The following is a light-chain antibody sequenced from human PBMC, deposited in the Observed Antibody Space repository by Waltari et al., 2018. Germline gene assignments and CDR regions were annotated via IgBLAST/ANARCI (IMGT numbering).Light chain of an antibody. CDR3: SSQSSNNVVL. J-gene: IGLJ3*02. V-gene: IGLV2-14*03. CDR1: SSDVGSYNS. Sequence: QSALTQPASVYGSPGQSITISCTGISSDVGSYNSVSWYQAHPGQGPKVIIYDVSDRPSGVSARFSGSKSGNTASLTISGLQAEDEADYYCSSQSSNNVVLFGGWTKVTVL. CDR2: DVS.